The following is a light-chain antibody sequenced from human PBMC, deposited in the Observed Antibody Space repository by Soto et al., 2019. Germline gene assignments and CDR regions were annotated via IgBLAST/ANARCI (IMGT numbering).Light chain of an antibody. V-gene: IGKV1-5*03. CDR1: QSIRSW. J-gene: IGKJ1*01. Sequence: DIQMTQSPSTLSASVGDRVTITCRASQSIRSWLAWYQQKPGKAPKLLIYKASSLESGVPSRFSGSGSGTEFTLTISSLQPDDFATYYCQQYNSYWRTFGQGTKVDIK. CDR2: KAS. CDR3: QQYNSYWRT.